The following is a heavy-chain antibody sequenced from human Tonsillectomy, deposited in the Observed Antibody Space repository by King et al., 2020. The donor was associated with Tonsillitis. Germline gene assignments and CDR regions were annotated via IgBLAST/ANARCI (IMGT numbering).Heavy chain of an antibody. D-gene: IGHD4-23*01. Sequence: QLQESGPGLVKPSETLSLTCAVSVSSITNNYCWGWIRQPPGKGLEWIGSIYHSGTTYYNPSLKSRVTISVDTSENQFSLKLSSVTAANTAVYYCARNPVGGNSIFYYGVDVWGQGTTVTVSS. J-gene: IGHJ6*02. CDR3: ARNPVGGNSIFYYGVDV. CDR1: VSSITNNYC. CDR2: IYHSGTT. V-gene: IGHV4-38-2*01.